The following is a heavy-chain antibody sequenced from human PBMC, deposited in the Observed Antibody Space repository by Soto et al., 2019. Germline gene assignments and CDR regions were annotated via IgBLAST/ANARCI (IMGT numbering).Heavy chain of an antibody. D-gene: IGHD2-2*01. CDR1: GFTFSSYS. J-gene: IGHJ3*02. CDR3: ARDIVVVPAANVI. V-gene: IGHV3-21*01. CDR2: ISSSSSYI. Sequence: LRLSCAASGFTFSSYSMNWVRQAPGKGLEWVSSISSSSSYIYYADSVKGRFTISRDNAKNSLYLQMNSLRAEDTAVYYCARDIVVVPAANVIRGQGTMVTVSS.